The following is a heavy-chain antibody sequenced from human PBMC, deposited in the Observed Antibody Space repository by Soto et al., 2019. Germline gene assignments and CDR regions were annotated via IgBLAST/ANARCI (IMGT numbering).Heavy chain of an antibody. CDR1: GTSISGFY. D-gene: IGHD1-1*01. CDR2: IYATGTT. Sequence: SETLSLTCTVSGTSISGFYWGWIRKCAGKGLEWIGRIYATGTTAYNPSLKSRVMMSVHTSKKQFSLKLRSVTAADTAVYYCVRDGTKTLRDWFDPWGQGISVTVSS. CDR3: VRDGTKTLRDWFDP. J-gene: IGHJ5*02. V-gene: IGHV4-4*07.